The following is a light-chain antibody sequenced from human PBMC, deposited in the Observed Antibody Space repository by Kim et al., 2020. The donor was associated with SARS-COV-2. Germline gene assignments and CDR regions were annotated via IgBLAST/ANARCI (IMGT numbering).Light chain of an antibody. Sequence: ALGQTVRITCQGDSLRSYSANWYQQKPGQAPLLVIYGKNNRPSGIPDRFSGTRSGNTASLTITGAQAEDEADYYCNSRKSSGNPYVFGSGTKVTVL. CDR3: NSRKSSGNPYV. CDR2: GKN. J-gene: IGLJ1*01. V-gene: IGLV3-19*01. CDR1: SLRSYS.